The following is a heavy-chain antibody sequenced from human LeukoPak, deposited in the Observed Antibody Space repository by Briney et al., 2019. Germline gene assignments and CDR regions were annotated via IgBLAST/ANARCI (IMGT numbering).Heavy chain of an antibody. J-gene: IGHJ6*02. CDR2: INHSGST. CDR3: ASGSIIAAAGHYGMDV. V-gene: IGHV4-34*01. Sequence: SETLSLTCAVYGGSFSGYYWSWIRQPPGKGLEWIGEINHSGSTNYNPSLKSRVTISVDTSKNQFSLKLSSVTAADTAVYYCASGSIIAAAGHYGMDVWGQGTTVTVSS. CDR1: GGSFSGYY. D-gene: IGHD6-13*01.